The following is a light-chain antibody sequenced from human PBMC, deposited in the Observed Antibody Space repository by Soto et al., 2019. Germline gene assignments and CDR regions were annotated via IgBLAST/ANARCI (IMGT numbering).Light chain of an antibody. CDR1: QSISRW. J-gene: IGKJ5*01. Sequence: DIQMTQSPSPLSASVVSSVPITCRASQSISRWLAWYQQKPGKAPKLLIYDASSLESGVPSRFSGSGSGTDFTLTVRRLEPEDFALYYCQQRSNWPPEITFGQGTRLEIK. CDR2: DAS. CDR3: QQRSNWPPEIT. V-gene: IGKV1-5*01.